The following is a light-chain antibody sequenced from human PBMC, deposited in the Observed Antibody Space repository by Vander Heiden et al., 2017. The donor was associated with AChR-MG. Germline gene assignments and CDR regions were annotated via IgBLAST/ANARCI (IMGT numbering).Light chain of an antibody. CDR2: DAS. V-gene: IGKV1-39*01. Sequence: IQMTQSPSSLSASVGDTVTITCRASQTINSHLNWYEQKPGEAPNLLIYDASSLQRGVPSRFSGSGSGTDFTLTISSLQPEDFAAYYCQQSTSIPLTFGGRTKVEI. CDR3: QQSTSIPLT. CDR1: QTINSH. J-gene: IGKJ4*01.